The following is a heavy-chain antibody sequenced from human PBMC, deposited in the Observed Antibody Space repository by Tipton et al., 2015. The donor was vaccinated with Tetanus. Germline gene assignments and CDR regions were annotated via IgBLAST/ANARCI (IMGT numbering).Heavy chain of an antibody. J-gene: IGHJ3*02. CDR2: VFYSGST. V-gene: IGHV4-59*01. CDR1: GGSISSYY. D-gene: IGHD3-16*01. CDR3: ARSGGRRYAFDI. Sequence: CSLSGGSISSYYWSWVRQPPGKGLEWLGYVFYSGSTDLNPSLKSRVTISVDTSNNLLSLKLTSVTTADTAVYYCARSGGRRYAFDIWGQGTMATVSS.